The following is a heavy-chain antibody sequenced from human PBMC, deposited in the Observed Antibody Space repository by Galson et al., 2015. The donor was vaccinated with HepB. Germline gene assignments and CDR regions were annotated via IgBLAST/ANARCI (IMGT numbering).Heavy chain of an antibody. J-gene: IGHJ6*02. D-gene: IGHD5-18*01. CDR3: VRGDSYGTRYYYYAMDV. CDR1: EFTFANHA. V-gene: IGHV3-23*01. CDR2: ITDTGGGT. Sequence: SLRLSCAGSEFTFANHAMSWVRQAPGKGLEWVAAITDTGGGTYHADSVKGRFTISRDDPKNTLYLQMNSLRAEDTAVYYCVRGDSYGTRYYYYAMDVWGQGTTVIVSS.